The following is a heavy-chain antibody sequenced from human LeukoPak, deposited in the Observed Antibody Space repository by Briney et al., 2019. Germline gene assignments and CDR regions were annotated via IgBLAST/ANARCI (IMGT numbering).Heavy chain of an antibody. D-gene: IGHD3-10*01. CDR3: AKGRGAFDI. J-gene: IGHJ3*02. Sequence: GGSLRLSCVAPGFTFSSYGMHWVRQAPGKGLEWVAVISNDGSNKYYADSVKGRFTISRDNSKNTLYLQMNSLRAEDTAVYYCAKGRGAFDIWGQGTMVTVSS. CDR2: ISNDGSNK. CDR1: GFTFSSYG. V-gene: IGHV3-30*18.